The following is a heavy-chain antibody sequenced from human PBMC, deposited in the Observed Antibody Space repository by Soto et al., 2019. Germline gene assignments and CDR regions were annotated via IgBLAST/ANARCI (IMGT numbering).Heavy chain of an antibody. CDR2: IYSSGGT. Sequence: SETLSLTCTVSGGAISGYYWTWVRQPAGKGLEWIGRIYSSGGTKYNPSLKSRVDMSLDMSKNQFSLRLSSVTAADTAGYYCARGQRFSDSFDPWGQGTLVTVSS. V-gene: IGHV4-4*07. CDR3: ARGQRFSDSFDP. D-gene: IGHD3-3*01. J-gene: IGHJ5*02. CDR1: GGAISGYY.